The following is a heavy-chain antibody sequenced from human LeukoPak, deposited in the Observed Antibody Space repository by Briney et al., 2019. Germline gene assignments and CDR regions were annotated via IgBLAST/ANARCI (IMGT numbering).Heavy chain of an antibody. J-gene: IGHJ6*02. CDR2: IYSGGST. CDR3: ASSYYDFWSGYYNPYYYYGMDV. D-gene: IGHD3-3*01. Sequence: PGGSLRLSCAASGFTVSSNYMSRVRQAPGKGLEWVSVIYSGGSTYYADSVKGRFTISRGNSKNTLYLQMNSLRAEDTAVYYCASSYYDFWSGYYNPYYYYGMDVWGQGTTVTVSS. V-gene: IGHV3-53*01. CDR1: GFTVSSNY.